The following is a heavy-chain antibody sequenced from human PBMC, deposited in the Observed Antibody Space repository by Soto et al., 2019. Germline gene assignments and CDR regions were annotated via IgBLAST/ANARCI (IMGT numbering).Heavy chain of an antibody. V-gene: IGHV3-74*01. CDR2: INPAGTIT. Sequence: MQMVESGGGSVQPGGSLRLSCAASGFPFSHYWMHWVRQTPGKGLVWVSRINPAGTITNYADSVEGRFTISRDNADNALFLQMNSLSAEDTAIYYCTRDTFGLRDTWGQGTLVTVSS. CDR3: TRDTFGLRDT. CDR1: GFPFSHYW. D-gene: IGHD3-16*01. J-gene: IGHJ5*02.